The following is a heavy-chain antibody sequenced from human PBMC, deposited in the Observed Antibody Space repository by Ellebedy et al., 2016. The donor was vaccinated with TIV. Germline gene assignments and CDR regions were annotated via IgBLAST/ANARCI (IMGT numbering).Heavy chain of an antibody. V-gene: IGHV3-72*01. Sequence: GGSLRLXXAASGFTFSDHYMDWVRQAPGKGLEWVGHTKNKANSYTTEYAASVKGRFTISRDDSKNSLYLQMSGLKTEDTAVYYCASYSSGYLYWGQGTLVTVSS. J-gene: IGHJ4*02. CDR2: TKNKANSYTT. CDR1: GFTFSDHY. CDR3: ASYSSGYLY. D-gene: IGHD3-22*01.